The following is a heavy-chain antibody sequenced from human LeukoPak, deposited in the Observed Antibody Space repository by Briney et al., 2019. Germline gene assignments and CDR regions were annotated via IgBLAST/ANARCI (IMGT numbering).Heavy chain of an antibody. CDR2: ISYDGSNK. D-gene: IGHD1-26*01. Sequence: PGGSLRLSCAASGFTFSSYGMHWVRQAPGKGLEWMAVISYDGSNKYYADSVKGRFTISRDNSKNTLYLQMNSLRAEDTAVYYCARFNIRNPWELLKMYYFDYWGQGTLVTVSS. J-gene: IGHJ4*02. CDR1: GFTFSSYG. V-gene: IGHV3-30*03. CDR3: ARFNIRNPWELLKMYYFDY.